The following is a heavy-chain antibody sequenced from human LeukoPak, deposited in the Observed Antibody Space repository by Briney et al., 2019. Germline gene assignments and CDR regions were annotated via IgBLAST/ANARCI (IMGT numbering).Heavy chain of an antibody. CDR2: ISGRDGST. CDR1: GFTFGSYT. Sequence: GGSLRLSCAASGFTFGSYTMSWVRQAPGKGLEWVSAISGRDGSTYYADSVKGRFSISRDNSKNTVSLQMDSLRAEDTAQYYCAKGGCYFDTSGYYYEGYFDYWGQGTLVTVSS. V-gene: IGHV3-23*01. D-gene: IGHD3-22*01. J-gene: IGHJ4*02. CDR3: AKGGCYFDTSGYYYEGYFDY.